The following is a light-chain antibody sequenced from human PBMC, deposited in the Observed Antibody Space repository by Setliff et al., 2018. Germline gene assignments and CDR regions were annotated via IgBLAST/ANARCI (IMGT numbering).Light chain of an antibody. CDR3: SSYTSNSTYV. J-gene: IGLJ1*01. CDR1: GTYNY. V-gene: IGLV2-14*03. CDR2: DVT. Sequence: QSALTQPASVSGSPGQSITISCTGTGTYNYVSWYQQHPGKAPQLIIYDVTNRPSGVSNRLSASKSGNTASLTISGLQPEDGADYYCSSYTSNSTYVFGTGTKVTVL.